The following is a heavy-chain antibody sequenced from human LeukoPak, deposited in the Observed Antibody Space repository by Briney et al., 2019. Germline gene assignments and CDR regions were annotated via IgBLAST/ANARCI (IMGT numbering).Heavy chain of an antibody. D-gene: IGHD5-12*01. V-gene: IGHV5-51*01. CDR2: IYPGDSDT. J-gene: IGHJ4*02. CDR3: ARHVAYSGYDFDY. CDR1: GYSFTNYW. Sequence: GESLKISCKASGYSFTNYWIGWVRQMPGKGLEWMGIIYPGDSDTRYSPSFQGQVTISADKSISTAYLQWSSLKASDTAMYYCARHVAYSGYDFDYWGQGTLVTVSS.